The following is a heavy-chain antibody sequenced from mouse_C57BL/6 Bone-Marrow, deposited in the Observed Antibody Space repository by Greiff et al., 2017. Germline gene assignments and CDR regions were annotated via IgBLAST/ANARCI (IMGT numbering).Heavy chain of an antibody. CDR3: ARPAQATAY. J-gene: IGHJ3*01. V-gene: IGHV1-80*01. Sequence: VQLVESGAELVKPGASVKISCKASGYAFSSYWMNWVKQRPGKGLEWIGQIYPGDGDTNYNGKFKGKATLTADKSSSTDYMQLSILASEDSAVYVCARPAQATAYWGQGTLVTVSA. D-gene: IGHD3-2*02. CDR2: IYPGDGDT. CDR1: GYAFSSYW.